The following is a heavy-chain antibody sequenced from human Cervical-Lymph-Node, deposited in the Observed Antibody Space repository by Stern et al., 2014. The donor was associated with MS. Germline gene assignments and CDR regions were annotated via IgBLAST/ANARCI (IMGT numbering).Heavy chain of an antibody. Sequence: QLQLQESGPGLVKPSETLSLTCTVSGDSISSYYWNWIRQPPGKGLEWIGRIFSGGSINETPSLSSRLTISIDTSKNQFSLKLTSVTTADTAVYYCARGGTTIFGVVAEYGMDVWGQGTTVTVSS. CDR1: GDSISSYY. V-gene: IGHV4-59*01. CDR2: IFSGGSI. J-gene: IGHJ6*02. D-gene: IGHD3-3*01. CDR3: ARGGTTIFGVVAEYGMDV.